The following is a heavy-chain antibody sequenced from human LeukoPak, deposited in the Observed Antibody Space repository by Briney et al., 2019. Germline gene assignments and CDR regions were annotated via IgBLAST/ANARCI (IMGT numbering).Heavy chain of an antibody. CDR1: GYTFTGYY. Sequence: ASVKVSCKASGYTFTGYYMHWVRQAPGQGLEWMGWINPNSGGTNYAQKFQGRVTMTRDTSISTAYMELSRLRSDDTAVYYCARPLIPHILYDFWSSYPFWGQGTLVTVSS. V-gene: IGHV1-2*02. D-gene: IGHD3-3*01. CDR2: INPNSGGT. J-gene: IGHJ4*02. CDR3: ARPLIPHILYDFWSSYPF.